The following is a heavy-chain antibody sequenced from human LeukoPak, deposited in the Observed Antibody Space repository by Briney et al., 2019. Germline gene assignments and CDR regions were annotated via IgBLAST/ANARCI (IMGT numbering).Heavy chain of an antibody. J-gene: IGHJ3*02. CDR1: GFTLSSYG. CDR3: AKDLWFGELVYAFDI. D-gene: IGHD3-10*01. Sequence: PGRSLRLSCAASGFTLSSYGMHWVRQAPGKGLGWVALISYDGSHKYYADSVKGRFTISRDSSKNTLYLQMNSMRAEDTALYYCAKDLWFGELVYAFDIWGQGTMVTVSS. CDR2: ISYDGSHK. V-gene: IGHV3-30*18.